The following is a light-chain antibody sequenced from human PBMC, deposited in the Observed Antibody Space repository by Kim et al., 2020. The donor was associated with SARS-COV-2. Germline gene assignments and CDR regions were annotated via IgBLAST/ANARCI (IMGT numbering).Light chain of an antibody. CDR2: EVS. Sequence: QSALTQPPSVSGSPGQSVTTSCTGTSSDVGSYNRVSWYQQPPGTAPKLMIYEVSNRPSGVPDRFSGSKSGNTASLTISGLQAEDEADYYCSSFEVFGTGTKVTVL. CDR1: SSDVGSYNR. J-gene: IGLJ1*01. CDR3: SSFEV. V-gene: IGLV2-18*02.